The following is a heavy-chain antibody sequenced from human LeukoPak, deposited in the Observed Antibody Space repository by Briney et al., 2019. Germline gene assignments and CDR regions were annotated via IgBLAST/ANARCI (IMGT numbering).Heavy chain of an antibody. CDR2: IHPSGST. J-gene: IGHJ4*02. Sequence: SETLSLTCTVSGDSISSYYWSWIRQPAGKGLEWIGRIHPSGSTNYDPSLKSRVTLSVDTSKNQFSLKLSSVTAADTAVYYCARGPPPDFDYWGRGTLVTVSS. CDR1: GDSISSYY. CDR3: ARGPPPDFDY. V-gene: IGHV4-4*07.